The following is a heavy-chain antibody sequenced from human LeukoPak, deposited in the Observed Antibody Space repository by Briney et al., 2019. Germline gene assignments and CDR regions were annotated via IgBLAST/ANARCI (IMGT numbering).Heavy chain of an antibody. CDR2: ISSGGNT. J-gene: IGHJ4*02. CDR1: GFTVTSNY. D-gene: IGHD1-26*01. CDR3: ARDSAIIVGATHPLDY. V-gene: IGHV3-53*01. Sequence: PGGSLRLSCAASGFTVTSNYMTWVRQAPGKGLEWVSVISSGGNTYYADSVKGRFTISRDNSKNTVYLQMNGLRAEDTAVYYCARDSAIIVGATHPLDYWGQGTLVTVSS.